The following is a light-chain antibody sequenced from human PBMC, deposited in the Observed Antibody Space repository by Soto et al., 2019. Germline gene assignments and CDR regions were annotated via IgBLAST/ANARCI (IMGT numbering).Light chain of an antibody. Sequence: QSVLTQPPSVSGTHGQSVTIACSGSGSNIGSNYVEWYQQLPGTAPKLLIHKTNQRPSGVSDRFSGSKSGTSASLAISGLRSEDEADYYCAASDDGLGGRGVFGGGTQLTVL. V-gene: IGLV1-47*01. CDR1: GSNIGSNY. J-gene: IGLJ3*02. CDR3: AASDDGLGGRGV. CDR2: KTN.